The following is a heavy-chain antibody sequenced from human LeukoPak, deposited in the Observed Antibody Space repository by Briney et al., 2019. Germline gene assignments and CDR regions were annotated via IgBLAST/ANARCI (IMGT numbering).Heavy chain of an antibody. D-gene: IGHD3-22*01. CDR3: ASPYYYDSSGYQRAHWYFDL. Sequence: SVKVSCKASGGTFSSYAISWVRQAPGQGLEWMGGIIPIFGTANYAQKFQGRVTITTDESTSTAYMELGSLRSEDTAVYYCASPYYYDSSGYQRAHWYFDLWGRGTLVTVSS. V-gene: IGHV1-69*05. CDR1: GGTFSSYA. J-gene: IGHJ2*01. CDR2: IIPIFGTA.